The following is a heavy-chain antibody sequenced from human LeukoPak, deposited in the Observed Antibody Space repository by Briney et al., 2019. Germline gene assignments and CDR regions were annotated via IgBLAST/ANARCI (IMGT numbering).Heavy chain of an antibody. V-gene: IGHV3-7*03. CDR2: INSDGSEG. D-gene: IGHD6-6*01. CDR1: GFTFSGFW. Sequence: QPGGSLRLSCAVSGFTFSGFWMSWSRRAPGKGLEWVASINSDGSEGYYADVVKDRFTISRDNAKNSLYLQINSLRAEDTAVYYCARSSYSSSSSVWGQGTMVTVSS. J-gene: IGHJ3*01. CDR3: ARSSYSSSSSV.